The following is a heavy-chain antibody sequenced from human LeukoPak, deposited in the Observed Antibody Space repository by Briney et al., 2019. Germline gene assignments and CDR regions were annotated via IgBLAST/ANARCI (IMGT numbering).Heavy chain of an antibody. Sequence: GGSLRLSCTASGFIYSHYGMHWVRQAPGKGLEWVAVIWSDGSNRFYAGSVKGRFTVSRDNSQNTLFLQMNSLRAEDTAMYYCARDAQRGFDYSNSLEYWGPGTLVTVSS. J-gene: IGHJ4*01. CDR1: GFIYSHYG. V-gene: IGHV3-33*01. CDR3: ARDAQRGFDYSNSLEY. D-gene: IGHD4-11*01. CDR2: IWSDGSNR.